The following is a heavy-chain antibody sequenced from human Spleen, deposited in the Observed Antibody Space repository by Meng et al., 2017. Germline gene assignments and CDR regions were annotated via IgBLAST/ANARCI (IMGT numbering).Heavy chain of an antibody. J-gene: IGHJ4*02. V-gene: IGHV1-69*13. CDR1: GGIFSNSV. Sequence: SVKVSCKAPGGIFSNSVVGWVRQAPGQGLEWMGGINAVFGTTNYAQKFQDRVTITSDESTSTVYMELTRLTSEDTAVHFCARRAGNCISTTCYSLDYWGQGTLVTVSS. D-gene: IGHD2-2*01. CDR3: ARRAGNCISTTCYSLDY. CDR2: INAVFGTT.